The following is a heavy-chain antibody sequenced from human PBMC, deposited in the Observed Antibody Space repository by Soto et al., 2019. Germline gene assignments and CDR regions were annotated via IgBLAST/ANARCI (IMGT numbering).Heavy chain of an antibody. CDR2: IFYSGST. D-gene: IGHD3-10*01. V-gene: IGHV4-39*01. CDR1: GGSISSSPYY. J-gene: IGHJ5*02. CDR3: ARHVVRGVTEYNWFDP. Sequence: SETLSLTCTVSGGSISSSPYYWGWIRQPPGKGLQWIGSIFYSGSTYYNPSLESRVVISVDSSKNQFSLKLNSLTAADTAVYYCARHVVRGVTEYNWFDPWGRGTLVTVSS.